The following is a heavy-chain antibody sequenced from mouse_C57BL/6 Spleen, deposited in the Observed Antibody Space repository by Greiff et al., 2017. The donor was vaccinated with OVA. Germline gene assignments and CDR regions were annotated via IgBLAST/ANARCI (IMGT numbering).Heavy chain of an antibody. Sequence: EVKLVESGPELVKPGASVKISCKASGYSFTGYYMNWVKQSPEKSLEWIGEINPSTGGTTYNQKFKAKATLTVDKSSSTAYMQLKSLTSEDSAVYYCARSDGSSWYFDVWGTGTTVTVSS. J-gene: IGHJ1*03. CDR2: INPSTGGT. V-gene: IGHV1-42*01. CDR3: ARSDGSSWYFDV. D-gene: IGHD1-1*01. CDR1: GYSFTGYY.